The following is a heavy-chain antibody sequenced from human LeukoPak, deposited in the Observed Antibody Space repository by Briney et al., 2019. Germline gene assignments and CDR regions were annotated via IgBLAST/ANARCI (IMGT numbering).Heavy chain of an antibody. CDR3: ARGLYSSSWDYYYYMDV. V-gene: IGHV1-69*13. D-gene: IGHD6-13*01. CDR1: GGTFSSYA. CDR2: IIPIFGTA. Sequence: ASVKVSCKASGGTFSSYAISWVRQAPGQGLEWMGGIIPIFGTANYAQKFQGRVTITADESTSTAYMELSSLRSEDTAVYYCARGLYSSSWDYYYYMDVWGKGPTVTISS. J-gene: IGHJ6*03.